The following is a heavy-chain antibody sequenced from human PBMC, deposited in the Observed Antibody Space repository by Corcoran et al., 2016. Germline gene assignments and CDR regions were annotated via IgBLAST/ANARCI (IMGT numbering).Heavy chain of an antibody. J-gene: IGHJ3*02. V-gene: IGHV2-26*01. CDR3: ARIRLGSTIFGVAPFDAFDI. D-gene: IGHD3-3*01. CDR2: IFSNDEK. CDR1: GFSLSNARLG. Sequence: QVTLKESGPVLVKPTETLTLTCTVSGFSLSNARLGVSWIRQPPGKALEWLAHIFSNDEKSYSTSLESRLTISKDTSKSQVVLTMTNMDPVDTATYYCARIRLGSTIFGVAPFDAFDIWGQGTMVTVSS.